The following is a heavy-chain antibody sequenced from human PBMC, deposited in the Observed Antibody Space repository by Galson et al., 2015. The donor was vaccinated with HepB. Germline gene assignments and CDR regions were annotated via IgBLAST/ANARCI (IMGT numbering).Heavy chain of an antibody. CDR1: GYTLTELS. V-gene: IGHV1-24*01. J-gene: IGHJ6*03. Sequence: SVKVSCEVSGYTLTELSMHWVRQAPGKGLEWMGGFDPEDGETIYAQKFQGRVTMTEDTSTDTAYMELSSLRSEDTAVYYCATDFFPRKIGYGYYYMDVWGKGTTVTVSS. CDR2: FDPEDGET. CDR3: ATDFFPRKIGYGYYYMDV. D-gene: IGHD5-18*01.